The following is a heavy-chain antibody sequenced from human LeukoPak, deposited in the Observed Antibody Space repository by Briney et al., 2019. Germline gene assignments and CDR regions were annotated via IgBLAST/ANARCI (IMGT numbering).Heavy chain of an antibody. V-gene: IGHV3-30-3*01. CDR2: ISYDAANK. J-gene: IGHJ4*02. D-gene: IGHD6-19*01. Sequence: GRSLTLSCAASGFTFSRYAVYWVRQAPGKGLEWVALISYDAANKYYADSVKGRFTISRDNSENTLYLQMNSLITEDTAVYYCAREGREWLSVGIDYWGQGTLVTVSS. CDR3: AREGREWLSVGIDY. CDR1: GFTFSRYA.